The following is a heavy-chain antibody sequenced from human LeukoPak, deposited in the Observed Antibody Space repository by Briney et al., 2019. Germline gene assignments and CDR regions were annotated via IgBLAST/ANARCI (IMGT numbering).Heavy chain of an antibody. CDR2: INPNSGGT. CDR3: ARSSGYDFEAFDI. J-gene: IGHJ3*02. CDR1: GYTFTGYY. Sequence: ASVKVSCKASGYTFTGYYMHWVRQAPGQGLEWMGWINPNSGGTNYAQKFQGWVTMTRDTSISTAYMELSRLRSDVTAVYYCARSSGYDFEAFDIWGQGTMVTVSS. V-gene: IGHV1-2*04. D-gene: IGHD5-12*01.